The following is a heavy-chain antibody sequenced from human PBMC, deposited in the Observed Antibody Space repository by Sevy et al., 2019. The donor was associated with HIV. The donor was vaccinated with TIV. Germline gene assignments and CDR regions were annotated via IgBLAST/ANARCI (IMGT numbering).Heavy chain of an antibody. V-gene: IGHV4-59*01. CDR2: IYYSGST. CDR1: GGSISSYY. J-gene: IGHJ5*02. Sequence: SETLSLTCTVSGGSISSYYWSWIRQPPGKGLEWIGYIYYSGSTNYNPSLKSRVTISVDTSKNQFSLKLSSVTAADTAVYYWGGVGADGSGYYGDWFDPWGQGTLVTVSS. CDR3: GGVGADGSGYYGDWFDP. D-gene: IGHD3-22*01.